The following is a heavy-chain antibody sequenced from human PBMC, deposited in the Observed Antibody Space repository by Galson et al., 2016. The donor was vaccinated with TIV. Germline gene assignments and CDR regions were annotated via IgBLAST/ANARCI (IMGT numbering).Heavy chain of an antibody. Sequence: VKVSCKASGGPFSNFAINWVRQAPGQGLQWMGGIIPIFRTPKYAQKFQGRITMTRDTSINTTYMELRRLRSDDTAIYYCAKDLEDWGQGTLVSVSS. CDR3: AKDLED. V-gene: IGHV1-69*05. CDR2: IIPIFRTP. CDR1: GGPFSNFA. J-gene: IGHJ4*02.